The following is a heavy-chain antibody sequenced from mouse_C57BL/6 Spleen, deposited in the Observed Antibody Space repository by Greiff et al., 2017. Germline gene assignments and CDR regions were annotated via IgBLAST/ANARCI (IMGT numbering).Heavy chain of an antibody. J-gene: IGHJ2*01. CDR2: IHPNSGST. CDR1: GYTFTSYW. CDR3: ARTGYYSNIYFDY. V-gene: IGHV1-64*01. Sequence: VQLQQPGAELVKPGASVKLSCKASGYTFTSYWMHWVKQRPGQGLEWIGMIHPNSGSTNYNEKFKSKATLTVDKSSSTAYMQLSSLTSEDSAVYYCARTGYYSNIYFDYWGQGTTRTVSS. D-gene: IGHD2-5*01.